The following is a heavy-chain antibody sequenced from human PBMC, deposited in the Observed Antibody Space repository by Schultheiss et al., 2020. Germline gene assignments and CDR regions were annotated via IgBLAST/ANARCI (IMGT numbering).Heavy chain of an antibody. D-gene: IGHD6-13*01. CDR3: ARDPRNGYTRNYLDY. CDR1: GFTFSSYW. J-gene: IGHJ4*02. Sequence: GESLKISCAASGFTFSSYWMHWVRQAPGKGLVWVSRINSDGSSTSYADSVKGRFTISRDNAKNTLYLQMNSLRAEDTAVYYCARDPRNGYTRNYLDYWGQGALVTVSS. V-gene: IGHV3-74*01. CDR2: INSDGSST.